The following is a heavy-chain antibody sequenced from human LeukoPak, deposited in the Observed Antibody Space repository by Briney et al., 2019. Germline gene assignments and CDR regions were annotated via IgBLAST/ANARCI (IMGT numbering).Heavy chain of an antibody. CDR2: INHSGST. Sequence: SETLSLTCAVYGGSFSGYYWSWIRQPPGKGLEWIGEINHSGSTYYNPSLKSRVTISVDTSKNQFSLKLSSVTAADTAVYYCAARIYEAFDIWGQGTMVTVSS. V-gene: IGHV4-34*01. CDR1: GGSFSGYY. J-gene: IGHJ3*02. CDR3: AARIYEAFDI. D-gene: IGHD5/OR15-5a*01.